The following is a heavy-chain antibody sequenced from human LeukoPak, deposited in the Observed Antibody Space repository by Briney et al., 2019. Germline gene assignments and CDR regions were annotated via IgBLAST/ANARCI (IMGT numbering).Heavy chain of an antibody. CDR2: INPNSGGA. Sequence: ASVKVSFKASGYTFTGHFVHWVRQAPGQGLEWMGWINPNSGGALHAQKFQGRVTMTRDTSISTAYMELSRQRSDDTAVYYCARALRTDILTTDYWGQGTLVTLSS. J-gene: IGHJ4*02. CDR1: GYTFTGHF. V-gene: IGHV1-2*02. D-gene: IGHD3-9*01. CDR3: ARALRTDILTTDY.